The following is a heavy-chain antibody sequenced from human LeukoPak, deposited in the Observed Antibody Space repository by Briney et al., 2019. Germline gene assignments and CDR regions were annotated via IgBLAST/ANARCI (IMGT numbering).Heavy chain of an antibody. V-gene: IGHV3-48*04. CDR2: ISSSSSTI. D-gene: IGHD3-10*01. CDR3: ARARDYYGPAFDY. Sequence: PGGSLRLSCAASGFTVSSIHMSWVRQVPGKGLEWVSYISSSSSTIYYADSVKGRFTISRDNAKNSLYLQMNSLRAEDTAVHYCARARDYYGPAFDYWGQGTLVTVSS. CDR1: GFTVSSIH. J-gene: IGHJ4*02.